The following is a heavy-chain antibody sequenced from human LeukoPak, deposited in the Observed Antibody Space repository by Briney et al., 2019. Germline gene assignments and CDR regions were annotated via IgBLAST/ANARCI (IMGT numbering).Heavy chain of an antibody. J-gene: IGHJ4*02. CDR1: GFTFSSYG. CDR3: ANSGDSGWWRVAGDY. V-gene: IGHV3-30*18. Sequence: GGSLRLSCAASGFTFSSYGMHWVRQAPGKGLEWVAVISYDGSNKYYADSVKGRFTISRDNSKNTLYLQMNSLRAEDTAVYYCANSGDSGWWRVAGDYWGQGTLVTVSS. CDR2: ISYDGSNK. D-gene: IGHD6-19*01.